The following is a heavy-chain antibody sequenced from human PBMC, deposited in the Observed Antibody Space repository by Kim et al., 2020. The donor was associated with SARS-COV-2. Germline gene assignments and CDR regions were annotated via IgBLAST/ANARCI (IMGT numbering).Heavy chain of an antibody. CDR2: IYPGDSDT. V-gene: IGHV5-51*01. J-gene: IGHJ6*02. CDR1: GYSFTSYC. D-gene: IGHD2-15*01. Sequence: GESLKISCKGSGYSFTSYCIGWVRQMPGKGLEWMGIIYPGDSDTRYSPSFQGQVTISADKSISTAYLQWSSLKASDTAMYYCARFYGVYCSGGSCYENYYYGMDVWGQGTTVTVSS. CDR3: ARFYGVYCSGGSCYENYYYGMDV.